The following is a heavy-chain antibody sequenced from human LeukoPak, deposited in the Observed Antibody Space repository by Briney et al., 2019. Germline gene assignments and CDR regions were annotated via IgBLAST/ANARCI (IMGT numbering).Heavy chain of an antibody. V-gene: IGHV3-66*03. CDR1: GFSVSGHY. J-gene: IGHJ6*02. D-gene: IGHD2-15*01. Sequence: GGSLRLSCAASGFSVSGHYMSWVRQAPGKGLEWVSVIYSCGSTYYADSVKGRFTISRDNSKNTLYLQMNSLRAEDTAVYYCATYCSGGSCGYGCDHYGMDVWGQGTTVTVSS. CDR2: IYSCGST. CDR3: ATYCSGGSCGYGCDHYGMDV.